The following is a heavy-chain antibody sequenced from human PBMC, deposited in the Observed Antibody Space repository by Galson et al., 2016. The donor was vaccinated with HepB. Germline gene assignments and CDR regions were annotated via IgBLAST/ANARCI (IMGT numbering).Heavy chain of an antibody. V-gene: IGHV3-23*01. CDR3: AKSQFALPDSGWFNAFDL. CDR1: GFTFNTYA. Sequence: SLRLSCAASGFTFNTYAMTWVRQAPGKGLEWVSSISSSDGRTWYADSVRGRFTISTDHSKTTLYVQMNSLRVDDSAIYYCAKSQFALPDSGWFNAFDLWGQGTMVTVSS. J-gene: IGHJ3*01. CDR2: ISSSDGRT. D-gene: IGHD6-19*01.